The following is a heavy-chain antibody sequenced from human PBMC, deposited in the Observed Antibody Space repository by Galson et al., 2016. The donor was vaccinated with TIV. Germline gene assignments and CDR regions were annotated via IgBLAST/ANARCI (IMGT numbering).Heavy chain of an antibody. J-gene: IGHJ6*03. CDR3: ATSISGVVNYYYYMDV. D-gene: IGHD3-3*01. V-gene: IGHV1-69*13. Sequence: SVKVSCKASGVTFSSYAISWVRQAPGQGLEWMGGIISIFGVPNYAQKFQGRVTITADESTKTAYMDLSSLRSDDTAIYYCATSISGVVNYYYYMDVWGKGTTVTVSS. CDR1: GVTFSSYA. CDR2: IISIFGVP.